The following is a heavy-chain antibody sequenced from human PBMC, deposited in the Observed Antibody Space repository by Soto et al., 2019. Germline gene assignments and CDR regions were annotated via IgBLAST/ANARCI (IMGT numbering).Heavy chain of an antibody. CDR1: GFIFSSYG. CDR2: IRYDGSKT. V-gene: IGHV3-33*01. D-gene: IGHD7-27*01. CDR3: ARMKQGRGGYASPFDY. Sequence: QVQLVESGGGVVQPGGSLRLSCAPSGFIFSSYGMHWVRQAPGKGLEWVAVIRYDGSKTYYEDSVKGRFTISRDNSKNAPYLQMNSLRAEDTAVYYCARMKQGRGGYASPFDYWGQGTLVTVAS. J-gene: IGHJ4*02.